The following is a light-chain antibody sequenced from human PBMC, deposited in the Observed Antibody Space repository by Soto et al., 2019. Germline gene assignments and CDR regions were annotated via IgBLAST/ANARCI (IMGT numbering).Light chain of an antibody. CDR2: GAY. V-gene: IGKV3-20*01. J-gene: IGKJ5*01. CDR3: QHYVERSPIT. Sequence: EIVMTQSPGTLSLSPGESATLSCRASQSVSSRLAWYQQKPGQAPRLLISGAYSRATGIPDRFSGSGSGTDFTLTISRLEPEDFALYYCQHYVERSPITXGQGTRLEIK. CDR1: QSVSSR.